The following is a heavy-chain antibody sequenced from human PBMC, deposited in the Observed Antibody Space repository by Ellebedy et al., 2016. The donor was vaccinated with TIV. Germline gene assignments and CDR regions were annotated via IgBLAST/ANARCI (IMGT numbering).Heavy chain of an antibody. J-gene: IGHJ4*02. CDR1: GFTFSSYW. CDR2: IKQDGSEK. V-gene: IGHV3-7*01. D-gene: IGHD3-22*01. CDR3: AKDVRGYYDSSGLADY. Sequence: GGSLRLXCAASGFTFSSYWMSWVRQAPGKGLEWVANIKQDGSEKYYVDSVKGRFTISRDNAKNSLYLQMNSLRAEDTAVYYCAKDVRGYYDSSGLADYWGQGTLVTVSS.